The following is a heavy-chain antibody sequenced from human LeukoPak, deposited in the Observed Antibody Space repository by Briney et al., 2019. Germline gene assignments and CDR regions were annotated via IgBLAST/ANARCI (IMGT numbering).Heavy chain of an antibody. V-gene: IGHV3-73*01. CDR3: TSMATISPFDY. Sequence: GGPLRLSCAASGFTFSGSAMHWVRQASGKGLEWVGRIRSKANSYATAYAASVKGRFTISRDDSKNTAYLQMNSPKTEDTAVYYCTSMATISPFDYWGQGTLVTVSS. CDR2: IRSKANSYAT. J-gene: IGHJ4*02. D-gene: IGHD5-24*01. CDR1: GFTFSGSA.